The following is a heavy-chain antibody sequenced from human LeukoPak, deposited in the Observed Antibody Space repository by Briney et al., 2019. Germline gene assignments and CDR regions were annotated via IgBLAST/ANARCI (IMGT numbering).Heavy chain of an antibody. J-gene: IGHJ5*02. CDR3: ARLNYYSLGWFDP. D-gene: IGHD3-22*01. CDR1: GFTFSSYE. Sequence: GGSLRLSCAASGFTFSSYEMNWVRQAPGKGLEWVSYISSSGSTIYYADSVKGRFTISRDNAKNSLYLQMNSLRAEDTAVYYCARLNYYSLGWFDPWGQGTLVTVSS. V-gene: IGHV3-48*03. CDR2: ISSSGSTI.